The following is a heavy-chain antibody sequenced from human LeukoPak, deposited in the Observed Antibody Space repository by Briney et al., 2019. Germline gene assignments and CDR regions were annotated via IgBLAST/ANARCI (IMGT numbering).Heavy chain of an antibody. V-gene: IGHV3-13*01. CDR1: GFTFSDYD. J-gene: IGHJ3*02. D-gene: IGHD3-16*01. CDR2: IGTVGDT. Sequence: GGSLRLSCAASGFTFSDYDMHWVRQVTGRGLEWVSTIGTVGDTYYRDSVKGRFTISRENANNSLYLQMNNLRGGDTAVYYCARFGPDAFDIWGPGTMVTVSS. CDR3: ARFGPDAFDI.